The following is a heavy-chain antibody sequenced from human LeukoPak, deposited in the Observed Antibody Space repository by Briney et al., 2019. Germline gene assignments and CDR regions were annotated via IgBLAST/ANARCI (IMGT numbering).Heavy chain of an antibody. D-gene: IGHD6-19*01. CDR3: AKEGYSTGWLDC. V-gene: IGHV3-23*01. CDR2: ITGSGGST. Sequence: PGGSLRLSCAASGFTFGSYVMTWVRQAPGKGLQWVSRITGSGGSTYYADSVKGRFTLSRDNSKNTLYLQMSSLRVEDTAVYFCAKEGYSTGWLDCWGQGTLVTVPS. CDR1: GFTFGSYV. J-gene: IGHJ4*02.